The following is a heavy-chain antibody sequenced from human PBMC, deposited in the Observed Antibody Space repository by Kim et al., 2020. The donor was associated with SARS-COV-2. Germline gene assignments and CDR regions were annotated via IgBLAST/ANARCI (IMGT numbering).Heavy chain of an antibody. CDR2: T. J-gene: IGHJ4*02. CDR3: AREKIGKSFDY. V-gene: IGHV4-31*02. Sequence: TYYNPSLKSRVTISVDTSKNQFSLKLSSVTAADTAVYYCAREKIGKSFDYWGQGTLVTVSS.